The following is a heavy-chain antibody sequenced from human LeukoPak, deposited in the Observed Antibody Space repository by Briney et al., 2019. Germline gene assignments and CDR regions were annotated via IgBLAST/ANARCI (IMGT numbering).Heavy chain of an antibody. CDR3: ATTSIAAAVPGCFDY. D-gene: IGHD6-13*01. CDR2: ISSSGKTI. V-gene: IGHV3-48*03. J-gene: IGHJ4*02. Sequence: GGSLRLSCEASGFTFSSYEMNWVRQAPGKGLEWVSYISSSGKTIYYADSTKGRFTVSRDNAKNSLYLQMNSLRAEDTAVYYCATTSIAAAVPGCFDYWGQGTLDTVFS. CDR1: GFTFSSYE.